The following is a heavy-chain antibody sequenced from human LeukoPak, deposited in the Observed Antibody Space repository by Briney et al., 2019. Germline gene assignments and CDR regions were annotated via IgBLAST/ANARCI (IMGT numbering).Heavy chain of an antibody. CDR3: ARGRSPYDYVWGSYRYGGSTYYFDY. D-gene: IGHD3-16*02. V-gene: IGHV1-8*01. J-gene: IGHJ4*02. CDR2: MNPNSGNT. CDR1: GYTFTTYD. Sequence: GASVKVSCKASGYTFTTYDINWVRQATGQGLEWMGWMNPNSGNTGYAQKFQGRVTMTRNTSIGTAYMELSSLRSEDTAVYYCARGRSPYDYVWGSYRYGGSTYYFDYWGQGTLVTVSS.